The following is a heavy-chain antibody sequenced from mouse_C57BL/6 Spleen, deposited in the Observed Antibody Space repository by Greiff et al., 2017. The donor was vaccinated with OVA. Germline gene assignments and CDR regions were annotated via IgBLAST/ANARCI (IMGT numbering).Heavy chain of an antibody. V-gene: IGHV1-54*01. J-gene: IGHJ4*01. Sequence: QVHVKQSGAELVRPGTSVKVSCKASGYAFTNYLIEWVKQRPGQGLEWIGVINPGSGGTNYNEKFKGKATLTADKSSSTAYMQLSSLTSEDSAVYFCARCDYDGGYAMDYWGQGTSVTVSS. D-gene: IGHD2-4*01. CDR1: GYAFTNYL. CDR3: ARCDYDGGYAMDY. CDR2: INPGSGGT.